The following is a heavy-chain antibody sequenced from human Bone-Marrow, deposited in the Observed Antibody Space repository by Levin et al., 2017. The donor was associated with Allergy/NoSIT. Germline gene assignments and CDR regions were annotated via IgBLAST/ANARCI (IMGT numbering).Heavy chain of an antibody. J-gene: IGHJ4*02. CDR3: ARTGIAMASYFFDY. CDR1: GFTFGDYF. Sequence: GESLKISCTGSGFTFGDYFVTWFRQAPGKGLEWVAFLRSKAYGGTTEYAASVKGRFTVSRDDSRGVAYLQMINLKTEDTGVYYCARTGIAMASYFFDYWGQGTLVTVSS. CDR2: LRSKAYGGTT. D-gene: IGHD5-24*01. V-gene: IGHV3-49*03.